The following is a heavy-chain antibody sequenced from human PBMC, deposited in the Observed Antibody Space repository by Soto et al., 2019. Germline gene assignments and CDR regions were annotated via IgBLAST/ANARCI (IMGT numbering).Heavy chain of an antibody. CDR3: ARGGHIAVVTASFDN. CDR2: IHPSGGGT. CDR1: GYTFNTYY. J-gene: IGHJ4*02. V-gene: IGHV1-46*02. Sequence: QVQLVQSGAEVRKPGASVKVSCKPSGYTFNTYYLHWLRQAPGQALEWMGVIHPSGGGTTYAQKFLGRVTVTRETSATTVFMELSSLRSDDTAVYYCARGGHIAVVTASFDNWGQGPLVTVSS. D-gene: IGHD2-21*02.